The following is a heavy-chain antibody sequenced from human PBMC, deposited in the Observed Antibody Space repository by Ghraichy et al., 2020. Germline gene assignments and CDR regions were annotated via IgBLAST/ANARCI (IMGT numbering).Heavy chain of an antibody. CDR1: GGSISSSSYY. Sequence: SETLSLTCTVSGGSISSSSYYWGWIRQPPGKGLEWIGSIYYSGSTYYNPSLKSRVTISVDTSKNQFSLKLSSLTAADSAVYYCARLTLTYYDILTGYYNGWFDPWGQGTLVTVSS. CDR3: ARLTLTYYDILTGYYNGWFDP. J-gene: IGHJ5*02. V-gene: IGHV4-39*01. D-gene: IGHD3-9*01. CDR2: IYYSGST.